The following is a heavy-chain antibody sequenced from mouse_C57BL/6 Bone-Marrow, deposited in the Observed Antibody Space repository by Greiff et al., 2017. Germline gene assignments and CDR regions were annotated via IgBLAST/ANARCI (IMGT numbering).Heavy chain of an antibody. D-gene: IGHD2-5*01. V-gene: IGHV1-85*01. CDR2: IYPRDGST. CDR1: GYTFTSYD. CDR3: ARRGDSNYGYYAMDY. J-gene: IGHJ4*01. Sequence: VQLQQSGPELVKPGASVKLSCKASGYTFTSYDINWVKQRPGQGLEWIGWIYPRDGSTKYNEKFKGKATLTVDTSSSTAYMELHSLTSEDSAVYFCARRGDSNYGYYAMDYWGQGTSVTVSS.